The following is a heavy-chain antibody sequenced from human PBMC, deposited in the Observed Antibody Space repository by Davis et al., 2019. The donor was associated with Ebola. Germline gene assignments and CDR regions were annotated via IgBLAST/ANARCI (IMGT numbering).Heavy chain of an antibody. Sequence: PGGSLRLSCAGSEFTFSSYAMNWVRQAPGKGLEWVSVISGSGSTIHYADSVKGRFTISRDNSKNTLFLQMNSLRAEDTAIYYCARYCPGTNCYQGVRYGMDVWGQGTTVTVSS. CDR3: ARYCPGTNCYQGVRYGMDV. D-gene: IGHD2-2*01. CDR2: ISGSGSTI. CDR1: EFTFSSYA. V-gene: IGHV3-23*01. J-gene: IGHJ6*02.